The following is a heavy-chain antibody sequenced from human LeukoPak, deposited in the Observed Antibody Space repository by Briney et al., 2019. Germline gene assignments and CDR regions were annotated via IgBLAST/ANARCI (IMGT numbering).Heavy chain of an antibody. CDR3: ARELWVFGVVIFDY. CDR1: GGSISSYY. Sequence: SETLSLTCTVSGGSISSYYWSWIRQPPGKGLEWIGYIYYSGSTNYNPSPTSRVTISVDTSKNQFSLKLSSVTAADTAVYYCARELWVFGVVIFDYWGQGTLVTVSS. CDR2: IYYSGST. D-gene: IGHD3-3*01. J-gene: IGHJ4*02. V-gene: IGHV4-59*01.